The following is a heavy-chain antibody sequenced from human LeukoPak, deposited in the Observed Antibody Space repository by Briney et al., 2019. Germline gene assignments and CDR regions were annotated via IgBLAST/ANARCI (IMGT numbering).Heavy chain of an antibody. CDR1: GGTFSSYA. J-gene: IGHJ6*03. CDR2: IIPIFGTA. V-gene: IGHV1-69*01. Sequence: SVKVSCKASGGTFSSYAISWVLQAPGQGLEWMGGIIPIFGTANYAQKFQGRVTITADESTSTAYMELSSLRSEDTAVYYCARDYLLPAAPPRGYYYYYMDVWGKGTTVTVSS. D-gene: IGHD2-2*01. CDR3: ARDYLLPAAPPRGYYYYYMDV.